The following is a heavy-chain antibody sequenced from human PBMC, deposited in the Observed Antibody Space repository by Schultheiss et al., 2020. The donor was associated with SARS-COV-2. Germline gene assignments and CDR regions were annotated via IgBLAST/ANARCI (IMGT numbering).Heavy chain of an antibody. CDR3: ARGDYYDWGYFDY. V-gene: IGHV4-39*07. D-gene: IGHD3-10*01. CDR1: GGSISDSTYY. J-gene: IGHJ4*02. CDR2: IYYSGST. Sequence: SETLSLTCTVSGGSISDSTYYWAWVRQPPGKGLEWIGSIYYSGSTYYNPSLKSRVTISVDTSKNQFSLKLSSVTAADTAVYYCARGDYYDWGYFDYWGQGTLVTVSS.